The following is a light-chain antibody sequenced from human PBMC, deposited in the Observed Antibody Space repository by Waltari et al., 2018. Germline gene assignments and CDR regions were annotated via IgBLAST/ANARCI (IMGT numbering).Light chain of an antibody. V-gene: IGKV1-39*01. Sequence: DTQMTQAPSFLSPSVGDRVTITCRASQTIFTYINWYQQRPGKAPKLLIYAASYLQSGVPSRFSGGGSGTHFTLTISSLQPEDFATYYCQQSYNAPRTFGQGTKVEI. CDR2: AAS. J-gene: IGKJ1*01. CDR3: QQSYNAPRT. CDR1: QTIFTY.